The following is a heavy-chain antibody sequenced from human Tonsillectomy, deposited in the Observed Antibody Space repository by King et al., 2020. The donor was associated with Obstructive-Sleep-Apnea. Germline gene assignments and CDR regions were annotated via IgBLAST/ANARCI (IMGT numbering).Heavy chain of an antibody. CDR1: GITFSTYS. Sequence: VQLVESGGGLAKPGGSLRLSCAASGITFSTYSMTWVRQAPGKGLEWVSSISSSSTYIYYADSVKGRFTISRDNAKNSLYLQMNRLRAEDTAVYFCAGSQYDNTAYYYYGLDVWGQGTTVTVSS. D-gene: IGHD3-22*01. CDR3: AGSQYDNTAYYYYGLDV. V-gene: IGHV3-21*01. CDR2: ISSSSTYI. J-gene: IGHJ6*02.